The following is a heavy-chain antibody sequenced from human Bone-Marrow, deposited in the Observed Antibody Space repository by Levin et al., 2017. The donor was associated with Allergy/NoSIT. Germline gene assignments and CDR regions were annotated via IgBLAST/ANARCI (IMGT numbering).Heavy chain of an antibody. CDR3: AKPIFDFWSGYYYFGMDV. CDR2: ISYNGGNK. J-gene: IGHJ6*02. CDR1: GFTFDDHD. Sequence: LSLPCAASGFTFDDHDMLWVRQAPGQGLEWVAMISYNGGNKYYADSVKGRFTVSRDNLKNTLFLQMNGLRTDDTAVYYCAKPIFDFWSGYYYFGMDVWGHGTTVTVSS. D-gene: IGHD3-3*01. V-gene: IGHV3-30*18.